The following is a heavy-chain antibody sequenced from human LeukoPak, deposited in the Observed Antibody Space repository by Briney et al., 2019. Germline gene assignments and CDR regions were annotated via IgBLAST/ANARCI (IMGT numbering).Heavy chain of an antibody. D-gene: IGHD3-10*01. CDR1: GYTFTGYY. V-gene: IGHV1-2*06. CDR2: INPNSGGT. J-gene: IGHJ4*02. Sequence: ASVKVSCMASGYTFTGYYMHWVRQAPGQGLEWMGRINPNSGGTNYAQKFQGRVTMTRDTSISTAYMELSRLRSDDTAVYYCARGNYGSGSYYPLWGQGTLVTVSS. CDR3: ARGNYGSGSYYPL.